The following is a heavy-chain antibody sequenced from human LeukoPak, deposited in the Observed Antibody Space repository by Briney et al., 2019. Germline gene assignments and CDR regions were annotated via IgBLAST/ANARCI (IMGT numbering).Heavy chain of an antibody. CDR2: IYRGGTI. Sequence: PSETLSLTCSVSGGSISDYYWSWIRQPPGKGLEWIGYIYRGGTINYNPSVKSRVTMSLDTSKNQISLMLNSVTAADTAIYYCARHWLEAAKTYSYWFDHWGQGTLVTVSS. J-gene: IGHJ5*02. V-gene: IGHV4-4*09. CDR1: GGSISDYY. D-gene: IGHD6-13*01. CDR3: ARHWLEAAKTYSYWFDH.